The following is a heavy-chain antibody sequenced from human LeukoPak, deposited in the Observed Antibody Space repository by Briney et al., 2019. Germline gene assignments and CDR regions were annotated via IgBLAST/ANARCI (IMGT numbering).Heavy chain of an antibody. CDR3: ARSGLEWLLYYFDY. CDR2: IYYSGST. Sequence: SETLSLTCTVSGGSISSSSYYWGWIRQSPGKELEWIGSIYYSGSTYYNPSLKSRVTISVDTSKNQFSLKLSSVTAADTAVYYCARSGLEWLLYYFDYWGQGTLVTVSS. V-gene: IGHV4-39*01. CDR1: GGSISSSSYY. D-gene: IGHD3-3*01. J-gene: IGHJ4*02.